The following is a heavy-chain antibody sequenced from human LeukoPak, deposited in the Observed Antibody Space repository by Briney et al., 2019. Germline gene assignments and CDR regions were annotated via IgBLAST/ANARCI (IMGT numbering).Heavy chain of an antibody. CDR2: ISAYNGNT. V-gene: IGHV1-18*01. J-gene: IGHJ6*03. CDR1: GYTFTSYG. CDR3: ARGTLTRRDGFVVVVAATPPDYYYYYMDV. D-gene: IGHD2-15*01. Sequence: ASVTVSCKASGYTFTSYGISWVRQAPGQGLEWMGWISAYNGNTNYAQKLQGRVTMTTDTSTSTAYMELRSLRSDDTAVYYCARGTLTRRDGFVVVVAATPPDYYYYYMDVWGKGTTVTVSS.